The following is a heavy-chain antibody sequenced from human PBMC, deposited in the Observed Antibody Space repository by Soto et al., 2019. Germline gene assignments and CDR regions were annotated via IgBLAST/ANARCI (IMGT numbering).Heavy chain of an antibody. CDR1: GYSFTSYW. J-gene: IGHJ5*02. Sequence: XESLKISCKGCGYSFTSYWIGWVRQIPGKGLEWMGIIYPGDSDTRYSPSFQGQVTISADKSISTAYLQWSSLKASDTAMYYCARHCSSTSCYNSWFDHWGQGTLVTVSS. V-gene: IGHV5-51*01. CDR2: IYPGDSDT. D-gene: IGHD2-2*02. CDR3: ARHCSSTSCYNSWFDH.